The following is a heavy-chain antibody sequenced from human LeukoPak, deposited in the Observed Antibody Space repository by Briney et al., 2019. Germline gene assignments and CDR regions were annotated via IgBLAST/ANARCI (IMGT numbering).Heavy chain of an antibody. D-gene: IGHD3-10*01. CDR3: ARDRGRSGSYHNCFDP. Sequence: SVKVSCKASGGTFSSYAISWVRQAPGQGLEWMGGIIPIFGTANYAQKFQGRVTITADESTSTAYMELSSLRSEDTAVYYCARDRGRSGSYHNCFDPWGQGTLVTVSS. CDR2: IIPIFGTA. J-gene: IGHJ5*02. V-gene: IGHV1-69*13. CDR1: GGTFSSYA.